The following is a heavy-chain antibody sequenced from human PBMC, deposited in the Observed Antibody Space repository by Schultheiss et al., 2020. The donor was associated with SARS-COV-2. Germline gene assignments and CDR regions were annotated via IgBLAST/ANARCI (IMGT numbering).Heavy chain of an antibody. CDR2: IWYDGSNK. CDR1: GFTFSSYG. V-gene: IGHV3-30*19. J-gene: IGHJ4*02. Sequence: GESLKISCAASGFTFSSYGMHWVRQAPGKGLEWVAVIWYDGSNKYYADSVKGRFTISSDNSKNTLYLQMNSLRAEDTAVYYCARDSSGIDYWGQGTLVTVSS. CDR3: ARDSSGIDY.